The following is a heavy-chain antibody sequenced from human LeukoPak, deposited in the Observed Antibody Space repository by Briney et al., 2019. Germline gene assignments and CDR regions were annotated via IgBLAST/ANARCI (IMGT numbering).Heavy chain of an antibody. D-gene: IGHD3-10*01. J-gene: IGHJ4*02. Sequence: PGGSLRLSCAASGFTFNTYWMSWVRQAPGKGLEWVSAISGSGGSTYYADSVKGRFTISRDNSKNTLYLQMNSLRAEDTAVYYCAKERYYYGSGSPPPDDYWGQGTLVTVSS. CDR3: AKERYYYGSGSPPPDDY. CDR1: GFTFNTYW. V-gene: IGHV3-23*01. CDR2: ISGSGGST.